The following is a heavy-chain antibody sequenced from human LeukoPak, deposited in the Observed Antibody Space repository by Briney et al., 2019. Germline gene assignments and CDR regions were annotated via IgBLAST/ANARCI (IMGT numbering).Heavy chain of an antibody. CDR2: ISGSGFSI. V-gene: IGHV3-21*01. D-gene: IGHD3-22*01. CDR3: ARDGGRYYYDSSGYYLDY. Sequence: PGGSLRLSCAGAGFTFSSYGMSWVRQTPGKGLEWVSAISGSGFSIYYADSVKGRFTISRDNAKNSLYLQMNGLRAEDTAVYYCARDGGRYYYDSSGYYLDYWGQGTLVTVSS. CDR1: GFTFSSYG. J-gene: IGHJ4*02.